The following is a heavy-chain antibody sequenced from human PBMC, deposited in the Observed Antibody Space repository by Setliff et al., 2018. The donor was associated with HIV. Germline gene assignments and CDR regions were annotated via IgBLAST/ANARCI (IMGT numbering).Heavy chain of an antibody. CDR1: AHTFTGYY. CDR3: ARRGPGGWFDP. Sequence: ASVKVSCKASAHTFTGYYMHWVRQAPGQGLEWMGIVSPTGSGYATTYAQKFQGRVTMTTDTSTSTVYMELSSLRSDDTAVYYCARRGPGGWFDPWGQGTLVTVSS. D-gene: IGHD3-16*01. J-gene: IGHJ5*02. CDR2: VSPTGSGYAT. V-gene: IGHV1-46*01.